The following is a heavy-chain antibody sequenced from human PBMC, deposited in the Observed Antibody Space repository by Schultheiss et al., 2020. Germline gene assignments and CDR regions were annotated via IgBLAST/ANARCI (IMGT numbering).Heavy chain of an antibody. CDR1: GGSFSGYY. CDR2: IYHSGST. Sequence: SETLSLTCAVYGGSFSGYYWSWIRQPPGKGLEWIGEIYHSGSTNYNPSLKSRVTISVDTSKNQFSLKLSSVTAADTAVYYCARAVAGMDTPDQFDYWGQGTLVTVSS. D-gene: IGHD6-19*01. J-gene: IGHJ4*02. CDR3: ARAVAGMDTPDQFDY. V-gene: IGHV4-34*01.